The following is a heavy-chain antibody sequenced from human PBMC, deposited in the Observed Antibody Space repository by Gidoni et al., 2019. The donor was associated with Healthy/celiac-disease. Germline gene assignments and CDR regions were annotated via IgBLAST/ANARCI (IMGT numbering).Heavy chain of an antibody. CDR1: GFTFSSYA. Sequence: QVQLVESGGGVVQHGRSLRLSCAASGFTFSSYAMHWVRQAPGKRLEWVAVISYDGSNKYYADSVKGRFTISRDNSKNTLYLKMNSLRAEDTAVYYCARSYGDSVYYYYGMDVWGQGTTVTVSS. J-gene: IGHJ6*02. D-gene: IGHD4-17*01. V-gene: IGHV3-30*01. CDR3: ARSYGDSVYYYYGMDV. CDR2: ISYDGSNK.